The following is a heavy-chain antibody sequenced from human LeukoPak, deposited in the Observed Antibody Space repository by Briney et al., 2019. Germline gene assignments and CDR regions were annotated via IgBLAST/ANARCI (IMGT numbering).Heavy chain of an antibody. CDR3: ASPAAGYCSGGSCYNLAFDI. J-gene: IGHJ3*02. CDR1: GYTFTGYY. D-gene: IGHD2-15*01. CDR2: INPNSGGT. Sequence: ASVKVSCKASGYTFTGYYMHWVRQAPGQGLEWMGWINPNSGGTNYAQKFQGRVTMTRDTSISTAYMELSRLRSEDTAVYYCASPAAGYCSGGSCYNLAFDIWGQGTMVTVSS. V-gene: IGHV1-2*02.